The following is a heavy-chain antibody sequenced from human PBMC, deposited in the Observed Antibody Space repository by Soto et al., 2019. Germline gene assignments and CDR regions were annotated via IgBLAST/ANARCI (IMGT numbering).Heavy chain of an antibody. CDR3: ARGLILWFGELSRRGVYYYYMDV. CDR2: INDSGNI. Sequence: QVQLQQWGAGLLKPSETLSLTCAVYGGSFSGYQWTWIRQTPGKGLEWIGEINDSGNINYNPSLKSRFTILVDTAKKQISLKLSSVTAADTAVYYCARGLILWFGELSRRGVYYYYMDVWGKGTSVTVSS. CDR1: GGSFSGYQ. D-gene: IGHD3-10*01. J-gene: IGHJ6*03. V-gene: IGHV4-34*01.